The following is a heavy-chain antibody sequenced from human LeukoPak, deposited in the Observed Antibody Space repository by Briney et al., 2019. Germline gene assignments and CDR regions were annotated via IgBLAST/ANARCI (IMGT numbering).Heavy chain of an antibody. Sequence: ASVKVSCKASGYTFTSYGISWVRQAPGQGLEWMGWISAYNGNTNYAQKLQGRVTMTTDTSTSTAYMEPRSLRSDDTAVYYCARDRQPFKITFGETLFDYWGQGTLVTVSS. CDR2: ISAYNGNT. D-gene: IGHD3-16*01. CDR1: GYTFTSYG. CDR3: ARDRQPFKITFGETLFDY. V-gene: IGHV1-18*01. J-gene: IGHJ4*02.